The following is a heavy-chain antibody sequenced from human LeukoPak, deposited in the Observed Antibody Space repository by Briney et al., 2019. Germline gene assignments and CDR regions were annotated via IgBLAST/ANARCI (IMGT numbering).Heavy chain of an antibody. J-gene: IGHJ4*02. CDR3: AKDRSCTNDICHGDFDY. D-gene: IGHD2-8*01. CDR2: ISGSGGST. V-gene: IGHV3-23*01. CDR1: GFTFSSYA. Sequence: GGSLRLSCAASGFTFSSYAVSWVRQAPGKGLEWVSSISGSGGSTYSAYSVKGRFTISRDNSKNTLYLQMNGLRAEDTALYYCAKDRSCTNDICHGDFDYWGQGTLVTVSS.